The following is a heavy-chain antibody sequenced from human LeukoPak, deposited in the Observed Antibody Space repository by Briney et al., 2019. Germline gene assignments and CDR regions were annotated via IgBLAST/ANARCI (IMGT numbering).Heavy chain of an antibody. J-gene: IGHJ4*02. CDR2: ISPSGNII. Sequence: PGGSLRLSCAASGFTFSSYEMNWVRQAPGKGLEWVSYISPSGNIIFYADSVKGRFTISRDNSKNTLYLQMNSLRAEDTAVYYCAKALDGSGSYYIPFDYWGQGTLVTVSS. V-gene: IGHV3-48*03. D-gene: IGHD3-10*01. CDR1: GFTFSSYE. CDR3: AKALDGSGSYYIPFDY.